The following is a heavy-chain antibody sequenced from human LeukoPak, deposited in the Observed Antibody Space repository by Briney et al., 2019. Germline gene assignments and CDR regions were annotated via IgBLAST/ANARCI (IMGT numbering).Heavy chain of an antibody. CDR2: IIPIFGTA. J-gene: IGHJ3*02. D-gene: IGHD6-13*01. CDR3: AYGDSSWYRVDAFDI. V-gene: IGHV1-69*06. CDR1: GGTFSSYA. Sequence: ASVKVSCKASGGTFSSYAISWVRQAPGQGLEWMGGIIPIFGTANYAQKFQGRVTITADKSTSTAYMELSSLRSEDTAVYHCAYGDSSWYRVDAFDIWGQGTMVTVSS.